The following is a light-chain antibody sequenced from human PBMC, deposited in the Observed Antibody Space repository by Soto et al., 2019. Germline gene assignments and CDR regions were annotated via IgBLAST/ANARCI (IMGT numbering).Light chain of an antibody. J-gene: IGKJ4*01. V-gene: IGKV3-15*01. CDR3: QQYHNWPLT. CDR1: QSVSSN. Sequence: EIVMTQSPATLSVSPGEGATLSCRARQSVSSNLAWYQQKPGQAPRLLISGASARVTGIPARFSGSGSGTDFTLTVSSLQSEDFAIYYCQQYHNWPLTFGGGTTVEIK. CDR2: GAS.